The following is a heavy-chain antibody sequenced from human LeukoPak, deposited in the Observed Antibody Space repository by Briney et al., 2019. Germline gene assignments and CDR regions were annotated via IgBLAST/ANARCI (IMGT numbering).Heavy chain of an antibody. V-gene: IGHV3-30*04. Sequence: GGSLRLSCAASGFTFSSYAMHWVRQAPGKGLEWVAVISYDGSNKYYADSVKGRFTISRDNSKNTLYLQMNSLRAEDTAVYYCARSHHPYGMDVWGQETTVTVSS. CDR2: ISYDGSNK. CDR1: GFTFSSYA. J-gene: IGHJ6*02. CDR3: ARSHHPYGMDV.